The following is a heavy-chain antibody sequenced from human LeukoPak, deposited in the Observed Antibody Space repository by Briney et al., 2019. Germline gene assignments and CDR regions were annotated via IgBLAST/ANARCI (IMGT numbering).Heavy chain of an antibody. V-gene: IGHV1-18*01. D-gene: IGHD3-22*01. CDR3: ARICSSIVMEYYYDSSGCRFDY. CDR2: ISAYNGNT. J-gene: IGHJ4*02. Sequence: ASVKVSCKASGYTFTSYGISWVRQAPGQGLEWMGWISAYNGNTNYAQKLQGRVTMTTDTSTSTAYMELRSLRSDDTAVYYCARICSSIVMEYYYDSSGCRFDYWGQGTLVTVSS. CDR1: GYTFTSYG.